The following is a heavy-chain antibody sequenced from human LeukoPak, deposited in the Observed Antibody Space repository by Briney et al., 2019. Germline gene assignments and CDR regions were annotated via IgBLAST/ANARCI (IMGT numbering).Heavy chain of an antibody. CDR3: VRDWDHFDFDS. CDR2: IKGDGSHT. D-gene: IGHD3-9*01. CDR1: GFTFGNYW. Sequence: GGSLRLSCAASGFTFGNYWMHWVRQAPGKGLVWVSRIKGDGSHTIYADSVKGRFTISGDNAKNTLYLQMKSLRAEDTAVYYCVRDWDHFDFDSWGQGTLVTVSS. J-gene: IGHJ5*01. V-gene: IGHV3-74*01.